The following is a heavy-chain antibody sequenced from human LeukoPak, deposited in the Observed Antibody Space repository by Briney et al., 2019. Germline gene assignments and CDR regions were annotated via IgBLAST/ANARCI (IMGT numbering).Heavy chain of an antibody. CDR3: AKVPYSSGFNGDAFDI. D-gene: IGHD6-19*01. CDR1: GFPYSSYA. V-gene: IGHV3-23*01. J-gene: IGHJ3*02. CDR2: ISGSGRSA. Sequence: GGSLRLSCAASGFPYSSYAMSWIRQAPGKGLEWVSGISGSGRSAYYADSVKGRFTIYRDNSKNTLYLQMNSLRVEDTVVYYCAKVPYSSGFNGDAFDIWGQGTMVTVSS.